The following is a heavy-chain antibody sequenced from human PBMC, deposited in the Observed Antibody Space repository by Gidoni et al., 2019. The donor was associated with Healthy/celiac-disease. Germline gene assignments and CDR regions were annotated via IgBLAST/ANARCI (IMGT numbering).Heavy chain of an antibody. CDR1: GCTFSSYA. CDR3: AKAGLHDYGDYGDWGGTFIWYFDL. Sequence: EVQLLESGGGLVQPGGSLRLSGAASGCTFSSYAMSCVRQAPGKGLEWVSAISGSGGSTYYADSVKGRFTISRDNSKNTLYLQMNSLRAEDTAVYYCAKAGLHDYGDYGDWGGTFIWYFDLWGRGTLVTVSS. D-gene: IGHD4-17*01. J-gene: IGHJ2*01. V-gene: IGHV3-23*01. CDR2: ISGSGGST.